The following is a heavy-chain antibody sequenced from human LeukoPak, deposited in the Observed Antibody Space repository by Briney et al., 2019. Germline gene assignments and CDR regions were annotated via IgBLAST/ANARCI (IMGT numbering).Heavy chain of an antibody. CDR1: GGSISSYY. CDR3: ARGVGQGYYDILTCYLRSDWFFDL. V-gene: IGHV4-59*01. Sequence: PSENLSLTCTVSGGSISSYYWSWLRPPPGKDREGIGYIYYSGSTNSNPSLKSRATISVDTSKNQFSLKLSSVTGADTAVYYCARGVGQGYYDILTCYLRSDWFFDLGGRGTLVTVSS. D-gene: IGHD3-9*01. CDR2: IYYSGST. J-gene: IGHJ2*01.